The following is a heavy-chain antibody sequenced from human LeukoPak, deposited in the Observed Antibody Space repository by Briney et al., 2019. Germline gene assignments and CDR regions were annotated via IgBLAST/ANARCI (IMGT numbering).Heavy chain of an antibody. D-gene: IGHD6-13*01. CDR2: IYTSEST. Sequence: SQTLSLTCTVSGGSISSGSYYWSWIRQPAGKGLEWIGRIYTSESTNYNPSLKSRVTISVDTSKNQFSLKLSSVTAADTAVYYRARRGIAAQDDYWGQGTLVTVSS. CDR3: ARRGIAAQDDY. V-gene: IGHV4-61*02. CDR1: GGSISSGSYY. J-gene: IGHJ4*02.